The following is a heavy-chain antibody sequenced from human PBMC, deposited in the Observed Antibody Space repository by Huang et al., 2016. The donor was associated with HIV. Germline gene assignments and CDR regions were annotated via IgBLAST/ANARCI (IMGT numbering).Heavy chain of an antibody. CDR1: GFTFNKFD. CDR2: ISYDGSSK. D-gene: IGHD1-26*01. V-gene: IGHV3-30*18. Sequence: QVQLVEYGGGVVQPGRYLRLSCAAFGFTFNKFDMHWVREGTGKGLEWVSIISYDGSSKYHADAVKGRFTISRENSKNTVYLQMNSLRVEDTAVYYCAKDGRGSGTYYDYFEYWGQGTLVTVSS. J-gene: IGHJ4*02. CDR3: AKDGRGSGTYYDYFEY.